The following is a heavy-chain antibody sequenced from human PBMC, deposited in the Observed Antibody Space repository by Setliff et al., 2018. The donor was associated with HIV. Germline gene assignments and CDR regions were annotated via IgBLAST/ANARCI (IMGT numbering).Heavy chain of an antibody. D-gene: IGHD3-3*02. CDR2: INPRSGVT. CDR3: ARDSGTNDHFLSPYYGALDF. Sequence: ASVKVSCKSSGYTFSDHYIHWVRQAPAQGLQWMGWINPRSGVTKYAQKFQGRLIMTTDTTINTLYMELERLTSDDTALYYCARDSGTNDHFLSPYYGALDFWGLGTLVTVSS. J-gene: IGHJ4*02. V-gene: IGHV1-2*02. CDR1: GYTFSDHY.